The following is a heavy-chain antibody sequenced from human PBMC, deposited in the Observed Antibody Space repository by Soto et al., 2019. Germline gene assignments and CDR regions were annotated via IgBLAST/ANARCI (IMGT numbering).Heavy chain of an antibody. Sequence: LRLSCAASGFTFSSYGMHWVRQAPGKGLEWVAVIWYDGSNKYYADSVKGRFTISRDNSKNTLYLQMNSLRAEDTAVYYCAREASGWDDNWFDPWGQGTLVTVSS. J-gene: IGHJ5*02. CDR2: IWYDGSNK. D-gene: IGHD6-19*01. CDR3: AREASGWDDNWFDP. V-gene: IGHV3-33*01. CDR1: GFTFSSYG.